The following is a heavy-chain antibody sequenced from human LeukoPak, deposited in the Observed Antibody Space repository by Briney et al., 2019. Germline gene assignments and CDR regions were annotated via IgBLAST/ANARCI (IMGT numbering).Heavy chain of an antibody. CDR3: ASFHYYGSGAYYLSY. J-gene: IGHJ4*02. D-gene: IGHD3-10*01. CDR2: IGDSGATT. CDR1: GFTLSSYA. Sequence: GGSLRLSCAASGFTLSSYAMTWVRRAPGKGLEWVSDIGDSGATTYYADSVKGRFTISRDNSKNTLYLQMSSLRAEDTAVYFCASFHYYGSGAYYLSYWGQGTLVTVSS. V-gene: IGHV3-23*01.